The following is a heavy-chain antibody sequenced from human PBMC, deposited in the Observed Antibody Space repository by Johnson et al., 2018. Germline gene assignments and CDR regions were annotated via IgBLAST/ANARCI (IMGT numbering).Heavy chain of an antibody. V-gene: IGHV3-66*02. Sequence: EVQLVESGGGLVQPGGSLRLSCAASGFTVSSNYMSWVRQAPGKGLEWVSVLYSGGSTYYADSVKGRFTISRDNSKNTLYLQMNSLRAEDTAVYYCARDRRQLVGYYYYYYMDVWGKGTTVTVSS. J-gene: IGHJ6*03. D-gene: IGHD6-13*01. CDR3: ARDRRQLVGYYYYYYMDV. CDR2: LYSGGST. CDR1: GFTVSSNY.